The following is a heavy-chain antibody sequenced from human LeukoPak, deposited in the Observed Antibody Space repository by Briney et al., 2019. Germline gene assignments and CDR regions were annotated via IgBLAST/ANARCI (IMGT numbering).Heavy chain of an antibody. D-gene: IGHD3-9*01. V-gene: IGHV1-3*01. CDR1: GYTFTSYA. CDR2: INAGNGNT. CDR3: ARDPQTYYDILTGYPDYGMDV. J-gene: IGHJ6*02. Sequence: GASVKVSCKASGYTFTSYAMHWVRQAPGQRLEWIGWINAGNGNTKYSQKFQGRVTITRDTSASTAYMELSSLRSEDTAVYYCARDPQTYYDILTGYPDYGMDVWGQGTTVTVSS.